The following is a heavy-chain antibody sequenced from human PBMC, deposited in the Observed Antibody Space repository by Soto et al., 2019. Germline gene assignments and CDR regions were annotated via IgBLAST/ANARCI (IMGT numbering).Heavy chain of an antibody. CDR1: GFTVSSNY. J-gene: IGHJ6*02. Sequence: TGGSLRLSCAASGFTVSSNYMSWVRQAPGKGLEWVSVIYSGGSTYYADSVKGRFTISRDNSKNTLYLQMNSLRAEDTAVYYCARDKPLGYCISTSCYGGGMDVWGQGTTVTVSS. V-gene: IGHV3-53*01. CDR2: IYSGGST. CDR3: ARDKPLGYCISTSCYGGGMDV. D-gene: IGHD2-2*01.